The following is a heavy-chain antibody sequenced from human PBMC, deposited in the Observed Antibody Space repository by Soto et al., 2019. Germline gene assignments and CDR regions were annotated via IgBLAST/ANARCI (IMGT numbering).Heavy chain of an antibody. CDR1: GFTFSSYS. Sequence: GGSLRLSCAASGFTFSSYSMNWVLQAPGKGLEWVSYISSSSSTIYYADSVKGRFTISRDNAKNSLYLQMNSLRDEDTAVYYCARGPLYCSGGSCYSHFEYWGQGTLVTVSS. CDR2: ISSSSSTI. CDR3: ARGPLYCSGGSCYSHFEY. V-gene: IGHV3-48*02. D-gene: IGHD2-15*01. J-gene: IGHJ4*02.